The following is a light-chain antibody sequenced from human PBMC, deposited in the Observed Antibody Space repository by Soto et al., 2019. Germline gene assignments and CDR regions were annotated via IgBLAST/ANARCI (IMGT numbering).Light chain of an antibody. V-gene: IGKV3-20*01. CDR1: QSVSSSY. CDR3: QQYGSSPT. Sequence: EIVLTQSPGTLSLSPGERATLSCRASQSVSSSYLAWYQQKPGQAPRLLIYGASSRATGIPERFSGSGSGTDFTLTISRLESEDFAVYYCQQYGSSPTFGQGTKVDIK. CDR2: GAS. J-gene: IGKJ1*01.